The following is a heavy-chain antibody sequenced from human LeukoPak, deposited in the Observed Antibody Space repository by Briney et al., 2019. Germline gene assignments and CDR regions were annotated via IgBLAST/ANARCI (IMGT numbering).Heavy chain of an antibody. Sequence: PGGSLRLSCAASGFTFSTYAMNWVRQAPGKGLEWVASIDPDGSEKYSVGSVKGRFTISRDNAKNSLYLQMNSLRVEDTAVYYCARGTGWYPDYWGQGILVTVSS. CDR3: ARGTGWYPDY. V-gene: IGHV3-7*04. J-gene: IGHJ4*02. D-gene: IGHD6-19*01. CDR1: GFTFSTYA. CDR2: IDPDGSEK.